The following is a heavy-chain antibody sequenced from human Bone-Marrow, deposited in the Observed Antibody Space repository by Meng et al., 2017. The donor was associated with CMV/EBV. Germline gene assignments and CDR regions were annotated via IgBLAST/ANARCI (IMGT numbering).Heavy chain of an antibody. J-gene: IGHJ6*02. CDR2: ISGGGGST. Sequence: GGSLRLSCAASGFTFSSFAMSWVRQAPGKGLEWVSTISGGGGSTFYADSVKGRFTISRDNSKNTLYLQMNSLRAEDTAVYYCAKDLSLCYRDECYYYYGKDVWGQGTTVTVSS. V-gene: IGHV3-23*01. CDR3: AKDLSLCYRDECYYYYGKDV. CDR1: GFTFSSFA. D-gene: IGHD2-15*01.